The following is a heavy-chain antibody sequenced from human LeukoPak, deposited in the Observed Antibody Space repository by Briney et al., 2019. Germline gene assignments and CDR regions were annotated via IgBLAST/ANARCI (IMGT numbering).Heavy chain of an antibody. CDR1: GYTLTELS. V-gene: IGHV1-24*01. CDR2: FDPEDGET. D-gene: IGHD3-22*01. CDR3: ASHSEYYYDTSRNNWFDP. Sequence: ASVNVSCKVSGYTLTELSMHWVRQAPGKGLEWMGGFDPEDGETIYAQKFQGRVTMTEDTSTDTAYMELSSLRSEDTAVYYCASHSEYYYDTSRNNWFDPWGQGTLVTVSS. J-gene: IGHJ5*02.